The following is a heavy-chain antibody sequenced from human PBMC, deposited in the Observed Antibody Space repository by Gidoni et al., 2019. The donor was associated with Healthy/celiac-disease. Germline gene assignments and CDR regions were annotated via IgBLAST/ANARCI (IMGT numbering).Heavy chain of an antibody. CDR2: ISSSSSTI. V-gene: IGHV3-48*02. J-gene: IGHJ3*02. CDR1: GLTFSSYS. CDR3: AGYDYIWGSYRHDAFDI. Sequence: EVQLLESGGCLVQHGGSLILSCAAAGLTFSSYSMNWVRQAPGKGLELVSYISSSSSTIYYADSVKGRFTISRDNAKNSLYLQMNSLRDEDTAVYYCAGYDYIWGSYRHDAFDIWGQGTMVTVSS. D-gene: IGHD3-16*02.